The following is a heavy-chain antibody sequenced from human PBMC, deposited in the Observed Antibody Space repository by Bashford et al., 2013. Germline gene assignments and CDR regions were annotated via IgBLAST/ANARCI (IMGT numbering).Heavy chain of an antibody. CDR3: ARGDYRGADNWFDP. Sequence: SVKGSPARASGGTFSSYAISWVRQAPGQGLEWMGGIIPIFGTANYAQKFQGRVTITADESTSTAYMELSSLRSEDTAVYYCARGDYRGADNWFDPWAQGNPGHRLL. CDR2: IIPIFGTA. J-gene: IGHJ5*02. V-gene: IGHV1-69*13. CDR1: GGTFSSYA. D-gene: IGHD4-17*01.